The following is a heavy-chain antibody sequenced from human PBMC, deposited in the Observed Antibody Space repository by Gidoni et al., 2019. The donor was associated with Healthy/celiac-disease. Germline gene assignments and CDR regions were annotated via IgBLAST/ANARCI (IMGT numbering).Heavy chain of an antibody. Sequence: SCAASGFTFTCYGMHWVRQAPGKGLEWVAVRWYEGSNEYSADSVGGGFTIPRENSKTPLYLQMNRRRAEDTAVYYGAVNYYDSSGLGAPYFDLWGRGTMVTVSS. CDR1: GFTFTCYG. V-gene: IGHV3-33*01. D-gene: IGHD3-22*01. CDR2: RWYEGSNE. J-gene: IGHJ2*01. CDR3: AVNYYDSSGLGAPYFDL.